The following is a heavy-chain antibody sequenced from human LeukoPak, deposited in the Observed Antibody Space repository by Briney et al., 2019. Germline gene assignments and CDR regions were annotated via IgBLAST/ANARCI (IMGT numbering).Heavy chain of an antibody. CDR1: GGSISSYY. CDR3: AGQNHCSGGSCYSGLSHWFDP. J-gene: IGHJ5*02. D-gene: IGHD2-15*01. CDR2: IYYSRST. V-gene: IGHV4-59*01. Sequence: SETLSLTCTVSGGSISSYYWSWIRQPPGKGLEWIGYIYYSRSTNYNPSLKSRVTISVDTSKNQFSLKLSSVTAADTAVYYCAGQNHCSGGSCYSGLSHWFDPWGQGTLVTVSS.